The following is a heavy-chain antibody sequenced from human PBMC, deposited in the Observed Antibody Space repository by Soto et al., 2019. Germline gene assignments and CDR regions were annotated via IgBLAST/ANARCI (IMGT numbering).Heavy chain of an antibody. J-gene: IGHJ5*02. CDR3: ARHGGTTYNWFDP. Sequence: GESLKISCKGSGYSFTSYWVGWVRQMPGKGLEWMGIIYPGDSDTIYSPSFQGQFTISADKSISTAYLQWSSLKASDTAMYYCARHGGTTYNWFDPWGQGTLVTVSS. D-gene: IGHD1-1*01. CDR2: IYPGDSDT. CDR1: GYSFTSYW. V-gene: IGHV5-51*01.